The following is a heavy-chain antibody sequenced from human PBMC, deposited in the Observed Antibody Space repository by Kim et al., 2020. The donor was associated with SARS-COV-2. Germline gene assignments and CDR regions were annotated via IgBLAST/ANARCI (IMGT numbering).Heavy chain of an antibody. CDR3: ARDVDILTGYYYFDY. V-gene: IGHV4-30-2*04. D-gene: IGHD3-9*01. J-gene: IGHJ4*02. Sequence: PTLKSRVTISVETSKDQFSLRRSSVTAADTAVYYCARDVDILTGYYYFDYWGQGTLVTVSS.